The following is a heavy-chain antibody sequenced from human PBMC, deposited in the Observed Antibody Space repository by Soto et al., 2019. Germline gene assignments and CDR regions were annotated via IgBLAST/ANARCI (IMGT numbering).Heavy chain of an antibody. V-gene: IGHV4-39*01. J-gene: IGHJ4*02. CDR2: IYYSGST. CDR3: AGHYLSGYTYGPAFDY. Sequence: SETLSLTCTVSGGSISSSSYYWGWIRQPPGKGLEWIGSIYYSGSTYYNPSLKSRVTISVDTSKNQFSLKLSSVTAADTAVYYCAGHYLSGYTYGPAFDYWGQGMLVTVSS. D-gene: IGHD5-18*01. CDR1: GGSISSSSYY.